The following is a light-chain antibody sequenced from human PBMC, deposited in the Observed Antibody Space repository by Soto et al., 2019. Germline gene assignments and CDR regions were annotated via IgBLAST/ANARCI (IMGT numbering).Light chain of an antibody. Sequence: DIVMTQSPDSLAVSLGERATINCMSSESFSYSSNNKNYGTWCQQRPGQPPKLLIYWASTRESGVPDRFSGSGSGTDFTLTISSLQAEDVAVYYCQQYYSSPPITFGQGTRLEIK. V-gene: IGKV4-1*01. CDR3: QQYYSSPPIT. CDR1: ESFSYSSNNKNY. CDR2: WAS. J-gene: IGKJ5*01.